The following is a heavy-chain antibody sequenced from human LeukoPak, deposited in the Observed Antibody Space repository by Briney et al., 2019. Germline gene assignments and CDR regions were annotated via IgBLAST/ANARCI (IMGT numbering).Heavy chain of an antibody. CDR2: IWYDGSNK. V-gene: IGHV3-33*06. CDR1: GFIFSSYG. Sequence: PGGSLRLSCAASGFIFSSYGMHWVRQAPGKGLEWVAVIWYDGSNKYYADSVKGRFTISRDNSKNTLYLQMNSLRAEDTAVYYCAKAPLGYYDSSGYFDYWGQGTLVTVSS. CDR3: AKAPLGYYDSSGYFDY. D-gene: IGHD3-22*01. J-gene: IGHJ4*02.